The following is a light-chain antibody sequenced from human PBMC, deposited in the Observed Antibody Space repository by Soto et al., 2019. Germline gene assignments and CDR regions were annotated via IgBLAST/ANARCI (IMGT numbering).Light chain of an antibody. CDR1: SSDVGTYNL. Sequence: QSALTQPAFVSGSPGQSITISCTGTSSDVGTYNLVSWYQQHPGTAPKLIIYDATKRPSGVSDRFSGSKSGNTASLTISGLQAEDEADYYCCSYGRSPTFVEFGGGTKVTVL. J-gene: IGLJ2*01. CDR2: DAT. V-gene: IGLV2-23*01. CDR3: CSYGRSPTFVE.